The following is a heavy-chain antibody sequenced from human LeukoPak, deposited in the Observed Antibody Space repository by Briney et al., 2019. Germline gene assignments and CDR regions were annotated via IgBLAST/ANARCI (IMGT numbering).Heavy chain of an antibody. CDR3: ARDRGYGGNSGWFDP. Sequence: ASVKASFKASGYTFTSYYMHWVRQAPGQGLEWMGIINPSGGSTSYAQKFQGRVTMTRDTSTSTVYMELSSLRTEDTAVYYCARDRGYGGNSGWFDPWGQGTLVTVSS. CDR2: INPSGGST. V-gene: IGHV1-46*01. J-gene: IGHJ5*02. D-gene: IGHD4-23*01. CDR1: GYTFTSYY.